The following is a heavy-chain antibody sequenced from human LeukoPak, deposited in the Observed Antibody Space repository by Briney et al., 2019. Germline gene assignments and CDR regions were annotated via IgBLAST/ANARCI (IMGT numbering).Heavy chain of an antibody. Sequence: SETLSLTCGVSGGSVTSTNWWTWVRQPPGKGLEWIGEVHLDGGTNYNPSLKSRLTMSVDLSENHISLKLTSVTAADTAVYYCAREGGFYRPLDYSGQGTLVTVSS. J-gene: IGHJ4*02. CDR2: VHLDGGT. V-gene: IGHV4-4*02. CDR3: AREGGFYRPLDY. D-gene: IGHD3-3*01. CDR1: GGSVTSTNW.